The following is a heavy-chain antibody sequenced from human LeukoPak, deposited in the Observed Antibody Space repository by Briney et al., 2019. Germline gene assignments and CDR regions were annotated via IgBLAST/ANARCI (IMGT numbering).Heavy chain of an antibody. D-gene: IGHD3-10*01. V-gene: IGHV4-39*01. CDR3: ARYVVYGSGKYYFDY. J-gene: IGHJ4*02. Sequence: GSLRLSCAASEFTVSSNYMSWVRQPPGKGLEWIASINYSGSTYYNPSLKSRVTISVDTSENQFSLKLSSVTAADTAVYYCARYVVYGSGKYYFDYWGQGTLVTVSS. CDR2: INYSGST. CDR1: EFTVSSNY.